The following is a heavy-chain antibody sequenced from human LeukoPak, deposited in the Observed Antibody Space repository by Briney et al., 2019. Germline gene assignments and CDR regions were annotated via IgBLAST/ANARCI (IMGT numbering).Heavy chain of an antibody. CDR3: AGYGDYSFFDY. V-gene: IGHV4-34*01. CDR1: GGSFRGYY. J-gene: IGHJ4*02. Sequence: PSETLSLTCAVYGGSFRGYYWSWIRQPPGKGLEWIGEINHSGSTNYNPSLKSRVTISVDTSKNQFSLKLSSVTAADTAVYYCAGYGDYSFFDYWGQGTLVTVSS. CDR2: INHSGST. D-gene: IGHD4-17*01.